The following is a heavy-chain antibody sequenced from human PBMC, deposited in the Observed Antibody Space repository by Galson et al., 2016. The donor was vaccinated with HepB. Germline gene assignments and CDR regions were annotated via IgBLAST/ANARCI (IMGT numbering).Heavy chain of an antibody. CDR1: GFTYSNYA. CDR2: ISDSGAGP. Sequence: SLRLSCAASGFTYSNYALSWVRQAPGKGLEWVSAISDSGAGPYYADSVKGRFTISRDNSKNTLYLQMNSLRAEDTAVYYCAKVLPYSAGHGMDVRGQGTTVTVSS. V-gene: IGHV3-23*01. J-gene: IGHJ6*01. D-gene: IGHD6-13*01. CDR3: AKVLPYSAGHGMDV.